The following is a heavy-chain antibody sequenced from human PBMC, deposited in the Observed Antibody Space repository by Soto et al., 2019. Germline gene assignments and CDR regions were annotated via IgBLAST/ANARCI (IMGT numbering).Heavy chain of an antibody. Sequence: GGSLRLSCAASGISFSTYAMNWVRQAPGKGLEWVSYISSGSRTIYYAESVKGRFTISRDNTKKSLFLQMNSLRAEDTAVYYCAVDYYYMDVWGKGTTVTVSS. CDR3: AVDYYYMDV. CDR2: ISSGSRTI. J-gene: IGHJ6*03. V-gene: IGHV3-48*01. CDR1: GISFSTYA.